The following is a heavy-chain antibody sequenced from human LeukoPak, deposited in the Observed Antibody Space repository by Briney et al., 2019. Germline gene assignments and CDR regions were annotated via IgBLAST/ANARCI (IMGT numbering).Heavy chain of an antibody. D-gene: IGHD3-9*01. J-gene: IGHJ4*02. V-gene: IGHV4-59*12. CDR1: GGSISSYY. CDR3: ARVYYDILTGYSFDY. Sequence: SETLSRTCTVSGGSISSYYWSWIRQPPGKGLEWIGYIYYSGSTNYNPSLKSRVTISVDTSKNQFSLKLSSVTAADTAVYYCARVYYDILTGYSFDYWGQGTLVTVSS. CDR2: IYYSGST.